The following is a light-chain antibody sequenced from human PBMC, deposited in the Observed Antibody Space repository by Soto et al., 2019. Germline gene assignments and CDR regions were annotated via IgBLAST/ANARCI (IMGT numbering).Light chain of an antibody. CDR2: GSS. CDR3: LQDFDYPWT. Sequence: KILIYGSSDLQSGVPSRFSGSWSGQDFSLTIIRLQAEDFATYFFLQDFDYPWTFGQGTKVDIK. V-gene: IGKV1-6*01. J-gene: IGKJ1*01.